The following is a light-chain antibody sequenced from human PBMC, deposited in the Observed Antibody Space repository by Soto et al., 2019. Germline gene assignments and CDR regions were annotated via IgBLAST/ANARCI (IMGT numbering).Light chain of an antibody. CDR3: QQYHKWPIT. CDR2: GAS. Sequence: TQSPGNPAVSPRERATLPCRASQIINSNLAWYQQKPGQAPRLLIYGASTRATGIPVRFSGGGSGTEFTLTISSLQSEDFAVYYCQQYHKWPITFGQGTRLEIK. CDR1: QIINSN. J-gene: IGKJ5*01. V-gene: IGKV3-15*01.